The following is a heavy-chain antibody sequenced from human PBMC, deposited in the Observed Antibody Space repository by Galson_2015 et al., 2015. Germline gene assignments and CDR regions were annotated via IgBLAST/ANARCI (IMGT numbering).Heavy chain of an antibody. CDR1: GFTFSSYS. J-gene: IGHJ2*01. Sequence: SLRLSCAASGFTFSSYSMNWVRQAPGKGLGWVSSISSSSSYIYYADSVKGRFTISRDNSKNTLYLQMNSLRAEDTAVYYCAKHSGSGSRYFDLWGRGTLVTVSS. V-gene: IGHV3-21*04. D-gene: IGHD3-10*01. CDR2: ISSSSSYI. CDR3: AKHSGSGSRYFDL.